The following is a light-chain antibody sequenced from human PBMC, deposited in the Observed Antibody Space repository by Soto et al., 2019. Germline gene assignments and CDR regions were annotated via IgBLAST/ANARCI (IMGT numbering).Light chain of an antibody. CDR3: QHYNSF. CDR1: QTINRW. Sequence: DMQMTQSPSTLSASVGDRVTITCRASQTINRWLAWYQQRPGKAPNLLIYDASTLESGVSSRFSGSGSGTEFTLTISSLQPDDSENYYCQHYNSFFGNGTKLEIK. CDR2: DAS. J-gene: IGKJ2*01. V-gene: IGKV1-5*01.